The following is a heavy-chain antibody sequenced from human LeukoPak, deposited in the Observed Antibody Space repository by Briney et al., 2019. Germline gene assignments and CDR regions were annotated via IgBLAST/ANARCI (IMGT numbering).Heavy chain of an antibody. D-gene: IGHD3-22*01. CDR1: GGSFSGYY. J-gene: IGHJ2*01. CDR2: INHSGST. Sequence: SETLSLTCAVYGGSFSGYYWSWIRQPPGKGLEWIGEINHSGSTNYNPALKSRVTISVDTSKNQFSLKLSSVTAADTAVYYCARHSDTYYYDSSGYYYGLWYFDLWGRGTLVTVSS. CDR3: ARHSDTYYYDSSGYYYGLWYFDL. V-gene: IGHV4-34*01.